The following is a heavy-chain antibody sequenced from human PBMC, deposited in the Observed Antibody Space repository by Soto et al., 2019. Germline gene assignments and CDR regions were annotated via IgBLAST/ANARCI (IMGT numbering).Heavy chain of an antibody. V-gene: IGHV4-34*01. CDR1: VGSFSGYY. CDR2: INHRGNT. Sequence: QVQLQQWGAGLLKPSETLSLTCAVYVGSFSGYYWTWVRQPPGKGLEWIGDINHRGNTNYDPSLKSRVIISVDTSKNQFSLKLSSVIAADTAVYYCARGGFSSSSGWFFDLWGRRTPVSVSS. D-gene: IGHD6-6*01. CDR3: ARGGFSSSSGWFFDL. J-gene: IGHJ2*01.